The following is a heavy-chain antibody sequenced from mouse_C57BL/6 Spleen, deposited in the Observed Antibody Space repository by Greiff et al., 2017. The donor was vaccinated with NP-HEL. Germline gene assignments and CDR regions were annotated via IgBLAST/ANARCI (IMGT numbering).Heavy chain of an antibody. CDR2: IDPANGNT. V-gene: IGHV14-3*01. D-gene: IGHD2-3*01. CDR3: ARIYDGYYDWFAY. CDR1: GFNIKNTY. Sequence: EVMLVESVAELVRPGASVKLSCTASGFNIKNTYMHWVKQRPEQGLEWIGRIDPANGNTKYAPKFQGKATITADTSSNTAYLQLSSLTSEDTAIYYCARIYDGYYDWFAYWGQGTLVTVSA. J-gene: IGHJ3*01.